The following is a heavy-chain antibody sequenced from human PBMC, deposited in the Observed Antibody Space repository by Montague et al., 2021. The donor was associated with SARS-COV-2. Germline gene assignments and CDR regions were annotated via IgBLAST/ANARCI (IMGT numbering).Heavy chain of an antibody. D-gene: IGHD6-13*01. CDR2: IFYNGDT. CDR3: ATHRQHHNH. J-gene: IGHJ5*02. Sequence: SHTLSLTCTVSGGSISGYYWTWIRQPPGKGLEWIGYIFYNGDTNYNPSLKSRVSVSVDTSKNQFSLKLIAETAADTAVYFCATHRQHHNHWGQGAMVAVSS. V-gene: IGHV4-59*08. CDR1: GGSISGYY.